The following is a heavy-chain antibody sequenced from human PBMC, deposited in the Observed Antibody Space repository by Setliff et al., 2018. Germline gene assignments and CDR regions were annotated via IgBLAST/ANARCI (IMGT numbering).Heavy chain of an antibody. CDR2: LDNDGST. Sequence: PGGSLSLSCAASGVTLSAYDMSWVRQAPGKGLEWVSLLDNDGSTYYSDSVKGRFTISRDNSNSEVFLQMDSLRAEDTAVYYCARDQARWLVAAGTFDYWGLGALVTVSS. CDR1: GVTLSAYD. CDR3: ARDQARWLVAAGTFDY. D-gene: IGHD1-1*01. V-gene: IGHV3-53*01. J-gene: IGHJ4*02.